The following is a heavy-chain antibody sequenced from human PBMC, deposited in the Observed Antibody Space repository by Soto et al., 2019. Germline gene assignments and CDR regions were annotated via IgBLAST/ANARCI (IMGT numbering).Heavy chain of an antibody. CDR2: VYYSRYT. D-gene: IGHD6-13*01. J-gene: IGHJ6*04. Sequence: QVQLQESGPGLVKPSETLSPTCTVSGGSISPYYWSCIRQPLGKGLEWIGYVYYSRYTNHNPSLESRVSISVDMSRTRFALNLTSETAADTIVYYCEREGAASSSAHYHVDVWGRGTAVAVSS. V-gene: IGHV4-59*12. CDR3: EREGAASSSAHYHVDV. CDR1: GGSISPYY.